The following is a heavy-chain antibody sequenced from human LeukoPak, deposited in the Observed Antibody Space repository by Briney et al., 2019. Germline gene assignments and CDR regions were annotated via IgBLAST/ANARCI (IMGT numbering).Heavy chain of an antibody. CDR3: ARVRVDGDYAWSLDYYYYMDV. D-gene: IGHD2-21*01. CDR2: NYYSGST. J-gene: IGHJ6*03. CDR1: GGSISSHY. Sequence: SETLSLTCTVSGGSISSHYWSWIRQPPGKGLEWIGYNYYSGSTNYNPSLKSRVTISVDTSKNQFSLKLSSVIAADTAVYYCARVRVDGDYAWSLDYYYYMDVWGKGTTVTVSS. V-gene: IGHV4-59*11.